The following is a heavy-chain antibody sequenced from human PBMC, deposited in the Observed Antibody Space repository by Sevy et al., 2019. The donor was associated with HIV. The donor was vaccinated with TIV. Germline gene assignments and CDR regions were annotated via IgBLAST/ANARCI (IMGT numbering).Heavy chain of an antibody. V-gene: IGHV4-31*03. CDR1: GGSISSGGYY. D-gene: IGHD3-22*01. Sequence: SETLSLTCTVSGGSISSGGYYWSWIRQHPGKGLEWIGYIYYSGSTYYNPSLKSRVTISVDMSKNQFSLKLSSVTAADTAVYYCARARTWDSSGYYRGYFDYWGQGTLVTVSS. CDR2: IYYSGST. CDR3: ARARTWDSSGYYRGYFDY. J-gene: IGHJ4*02.